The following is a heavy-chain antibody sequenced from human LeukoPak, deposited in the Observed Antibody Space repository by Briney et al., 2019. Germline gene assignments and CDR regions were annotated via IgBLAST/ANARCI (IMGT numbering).Heavy chain of an antibody. D-gene: IGHD3-10*01. J-gene: IGHJ4*02. CDR2: ISGSGSST. Sequence: GGSLRLSCAASTFTFASYAVSWVRQAPGKGLEWVSGISGSGSSTYYADSVKGRFTVSRDNAKNSLSLLMNSLRAEDTAVYYCARDGGSGILDWGQGTLVTVSS. CDR1: TFTFASYA. V-gene: IGHV3-23*01. CDR3: ARDGGSGILD.